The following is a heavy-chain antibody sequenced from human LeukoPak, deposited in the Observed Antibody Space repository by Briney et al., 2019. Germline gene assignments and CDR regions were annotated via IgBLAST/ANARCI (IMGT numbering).Heavy chain of an antibody. CDR2: INWNGGST. Sequence: GGSLRLSCAASGFTFDDYGMSWVRQAPGKGLEWVSGINWNGGSTGYADSVKGRFTISRDNAKNSLYLQMNSLRAEDTAVYYCAKGAYYYGSGSYCFDLWGRGTLVTVSS. J-gene: IGHJ2*01. CDR3: AKGAYYYGSGSYCFDL. D-gene: IGHD3-10*01. CDR1: GFTFDDYG. V-gene: IGHV3-20*04.